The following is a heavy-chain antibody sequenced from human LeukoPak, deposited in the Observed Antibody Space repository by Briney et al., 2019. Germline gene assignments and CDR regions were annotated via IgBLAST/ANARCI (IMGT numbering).Heavy chain of an antibody. Sequence: SETLSLTCTVSGGSISSGAYYWSWIRQPPGEGLEWIGYIYYSGNTYYNPSLKSRLTISVDTSKNQFSLKLSSLTAADTAVYYCARGGNYYDRSGYFGFDYWGQGTLVTVSS. CDR3: ARGGNYYDRSGYFGFDY. CDR1: GGSISSGAYY. J-gene: IGHJ4*02. CDR2: IYYSGNT. D-gene: IGHD3-22*01. V-gene: IGHV4-30-4*01.